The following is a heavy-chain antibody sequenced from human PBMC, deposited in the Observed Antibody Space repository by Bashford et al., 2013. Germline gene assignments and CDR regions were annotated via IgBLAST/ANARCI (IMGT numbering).Heavy chain of an antibody. J-gene: IGHJ6*03. D-gene: IGHD5-12*01. Sequence: SVKVSCKASGGTFSSYAISWVRQAPGQGLEWMGGIIPIFGTANYAQKFQGRVTITADKSTSTAYMELSSLRSEDTAVYYCARGSGYDFELTFYYYMDVWGKGTTVTVSS. CDR1: GGTFSSYA. CDR2: IIPIFGTA. CDR3: ARGSGYDFELTFYYYMDV. V-gene: IGHV1-69*06.